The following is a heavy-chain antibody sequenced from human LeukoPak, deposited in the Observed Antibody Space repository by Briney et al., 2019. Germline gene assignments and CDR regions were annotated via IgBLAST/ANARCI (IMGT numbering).Heavy chain of an antibody. CDR2: IKQDGSEK. V-gene: IGHV3-7*05. CDR3: ARDYYYESSGSVY. Sequence: PGGSLRLSCAASGFTFSSYAMSWVRQAPGKGLEWVANIKQDGSEKYYVDSVKGRFTISRDNAKNSLYLQMNSLRAEDTAVYYCARDYYYESSGSVYWGQGTQVTVSS. J-gene: IGHJ4*02. CDR1: GFTFSSYA. D-gene: IGHD3-22*01.